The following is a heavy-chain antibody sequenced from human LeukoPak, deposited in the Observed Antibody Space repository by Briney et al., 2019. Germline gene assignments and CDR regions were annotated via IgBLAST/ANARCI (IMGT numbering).Heavy chain of an antibody. CDR3: ARYGDYPYFDY. CDR1: GSSISSGSYY. CDR2: IYTSGST. D-gene: IGHD4-11*01. V-gene: IGHV4-61*02. Sequence: SQTLSLTCTVSGSSISSGSYYWSWIRQPAGKGLEWIGRIYTSGSTNYNPSLKSRVTISVDTSKNQFSLKLSSVTAADTAVYYCARYGDYPYFDYWGQGTLVTVSS. J-gene: IGHJ4*02.